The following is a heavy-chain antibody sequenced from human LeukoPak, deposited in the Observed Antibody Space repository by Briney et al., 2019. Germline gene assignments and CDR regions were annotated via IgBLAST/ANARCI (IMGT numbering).Heavy chain of an antibody. V-gene: IGHV1-69*04. D-gene: IGHD6-13*01. J-gene: IGHJ6*02. Sequence: SVKVSCKASGGTFSSYAISWVRQAPGQGLEWMGRIIPILGIANYAQKFQGRVTITADKSTSTAYMELSSLRSEDTAVYYCWYSSLYYYYYYGMDVWGQGTTVTVSS. CDR3: WYSSLYYYYYYGMDV. CDR2: IIPILGIA. CDR1: GGTFSSYA.